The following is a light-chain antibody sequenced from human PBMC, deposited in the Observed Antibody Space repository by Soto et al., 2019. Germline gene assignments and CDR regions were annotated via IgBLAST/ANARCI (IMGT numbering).Light chain of an antibody. CDR1: QSFRGL. J-gene: IGKJ2*03. Sequence: EVVLTQSPVTLSLSPGERATLSCRASQSFRGLLAWYQQKPGQSPRLLIYGASTRATGIPDRFSGSVSGTDFTLTISRLEPEDFAVYYCQHYDGSQYSFGQGTKLDIK. V-gene: IGKV3-20*01. CDR2: GAS. CDR3: QHYDGSQYS.